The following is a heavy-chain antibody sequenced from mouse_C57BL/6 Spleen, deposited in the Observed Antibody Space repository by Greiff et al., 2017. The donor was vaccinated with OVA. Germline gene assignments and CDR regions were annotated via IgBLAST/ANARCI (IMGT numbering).Heavy chain of an antibody. D-gene: IGHD2-5*01. J-gene: IGHJ3*01. Sequence: QVQLQQSGAELVKPGASVKISCKASGYAFSSYWMNWVKQRPGKGLEWVGQISPGDGDTNYNGKFKGKATLTADKSSSTAYMQLSSMTSEDSAVYFCARPAYYSNSWFAYWGQGTLVTVSA. CDR1: GYAFSSYW. V-gene: IGHV1-80*01. CDR3: ARPAYYSNSWFAY. CDR2: ISPGDGDT.